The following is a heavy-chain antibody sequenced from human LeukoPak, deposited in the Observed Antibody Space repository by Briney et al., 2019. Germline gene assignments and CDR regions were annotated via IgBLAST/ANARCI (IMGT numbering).Heavy chain of an antibody. V-gene: IGHV3-9*01. D-gene: IGHD3-10*01. CDR1: GFTFDDYA. CDR3: AEVGTYYYGSGADY. J-gene: IGHJ4*02. Sequence: GRSLRLSCAASGFTFDDYAMHWVRQAPGKGLEWVSGISWNSGSIGYADSVKGRFTISRDNAKNSLYLQMNSLRAEDTALYYCAEVGTYYYGSGADYWGQGTLVTVSS. CDR2: ISWNSGSI.